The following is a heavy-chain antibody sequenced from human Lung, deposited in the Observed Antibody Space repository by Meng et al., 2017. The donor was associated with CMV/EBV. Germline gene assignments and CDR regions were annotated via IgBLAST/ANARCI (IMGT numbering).Heavy chain of an antibody. CDR3: ARDWSRDVLTGSFDD. V-gene: IGHV3-48*04. Sequence: GEXXKISCAASGFTFSSHLMNWVRQAPGKGLEWLAIISGGSDTIHYADSVKGRFTISRDNGKDSLYLQMNSLRAEDTAVYYCARDWSRDVLTGSFDDWGQGXPITVSS. CDR2: ISGGSDTI. CDR1: GFTFSSHL. J-gene: IGHJ4*03. D-gene: IGHD3-9*01.